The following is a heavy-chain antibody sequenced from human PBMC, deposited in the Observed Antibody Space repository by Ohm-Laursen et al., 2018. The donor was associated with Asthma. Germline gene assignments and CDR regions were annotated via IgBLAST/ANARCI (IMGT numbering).Heavy chain of an antibody. V-gene: IGHV3-53*05. CDR1: GLSVGSNY. J-gene: IGHJ4*02. CDR2: IYTDGGT. Sequence: GSLRLSCAASGLSVGSNYMSWVRQAPGKGLEWVSVIYTDGGTYYADSVKGRFTISRDNSKNTLYLQMNSLRSEDTAVYYCARGLTDYYDSSGYNFDYWGQGTLVTVSS. D-gene: IGHD3-22*01. CDR3: ARGLTDYYDSSGYNFDY.